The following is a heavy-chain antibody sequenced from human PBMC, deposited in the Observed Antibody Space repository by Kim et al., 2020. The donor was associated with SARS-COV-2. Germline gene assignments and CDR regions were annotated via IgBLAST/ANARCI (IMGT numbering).Heavy chain of an antibody. CDR1: GFTFSGSA. J-gene: IGHJ3*01. CDR2: IKNKANNFAT. D-gene: IGHD5-12*01. Sequence: GGSLRLSCAASGFTFSGSAVHWVRQASGKGLEWVGRIKNKANNFATAYAASVRGRFTVSRDDSKNTAYLQMDSLRTEDTAVYYCTRLGGEGGYNFAFDVWGQGTMVPVSS. V-gene: IGHV3-73*01. CDR3: TRLGGEGGYNFAFDV.